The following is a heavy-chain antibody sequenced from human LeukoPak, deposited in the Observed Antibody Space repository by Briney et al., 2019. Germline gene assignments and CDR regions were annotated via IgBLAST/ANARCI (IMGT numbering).Heavy chain of an antibody. Sequence: SETLSLTCAVSGGSISSNNWWGWVRQPPGKGLEWIGEIYHSGSPNYNPSLKSRVTISVDKSRNHFSLNLSSVTAADTAVYYCARHDTVVTPRYFDLWGRGTLVTVSS. D-gene: IGHD4-23*01. V-gene: IGHV4-4*02. CDR2: IYHSGSP. J-gene: IGHJ2*01. CDR3: ARHDTVVTPRYFDL. CDR1: GGSISSNNW.